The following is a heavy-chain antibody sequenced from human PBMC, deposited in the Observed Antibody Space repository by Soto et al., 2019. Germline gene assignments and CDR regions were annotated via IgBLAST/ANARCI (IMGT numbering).Heavy chain of an antibody. CDR2: ISAYNGNT. V-gene: IGHV1-18*01. D-gene: IGHD3-3*01. J-gene: IGHJ4*02. CDR3: ERDRRFLEWLYYFDY. CDR1: GYTFSSYG. Sequence: QVQLVQSGAEVKKPGASVKVSCKASGYTFSSYGISWVRQAPGQGLEWMGWISAYNGNTNYAQKLQGRVTMTTDTSTSTADMELRSLRSDDTAVYYCERDRRFLEWLYYFDYWGQGTLVTVSS.